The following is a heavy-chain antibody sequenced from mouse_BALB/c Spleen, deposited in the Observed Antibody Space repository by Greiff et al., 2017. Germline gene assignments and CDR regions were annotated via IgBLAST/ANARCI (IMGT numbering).Heavy chain of an antibody. CDR2: ISSGSSTI. Sequence: EVMLVESGGGLVQPGGSRKLSCAASGFTFSSFGMHWVRQAPEKGLEWVAYISSGSSTIYYADTVKGRFTISRDNPKNTLFLQMTSLRSEDTAMYYCARDAYYRYWFAYWGQGTLVTVSA. V-gene: IGHV5-17*02. J-gene: IGHJ3*01. D-gene: IGHD2-14*01. CDR3: ARDAYYRYWFAY. CDR1: GFTFSSFG.